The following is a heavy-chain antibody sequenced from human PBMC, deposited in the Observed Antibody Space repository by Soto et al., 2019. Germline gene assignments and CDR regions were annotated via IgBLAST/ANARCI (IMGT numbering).Heavy chain of an antibody. D-gene: IGHD2-2*01. CDR1: GFTFSSYA. CDR2: ISGSGGNT. CDR3: ARVAPYCSSTTCYIDY. J-gene: IGHJ4*02. V-gene: IGHV3-23*01. Sequence: EVQLLESGGGLVRPGGSLRLSCAASGFTFSSYAMSWVRQAPGKGLEWVSTISGSGGNTHYADSVKGRFTISRDNSKNTVYLQTNSLRAEDTAVYYCARVAPYCSSTTCYIDYWGQGTLVTVSS.